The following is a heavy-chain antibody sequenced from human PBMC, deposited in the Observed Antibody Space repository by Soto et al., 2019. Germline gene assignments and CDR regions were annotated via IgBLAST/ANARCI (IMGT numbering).Heavy chain of an antibody. V-gene: IGHV3-30*18. D-gene: IGHD2-2*01. CDR1: GFTFSSYG. J-gene: IGHJ4*02. Sequence: GWSLRLSCAASGFTFSSYGMHWVRQAPGKGLEWVAVISYDGSNKYYADSVKGRLTISRDNSKNTLYLQMNSLRAEDTAVYYWAKTQYQLLSFDYWGQGTLVTVSS. CDR2: ISYDGSNK. CDR3: AKTQYQLLSFDY.